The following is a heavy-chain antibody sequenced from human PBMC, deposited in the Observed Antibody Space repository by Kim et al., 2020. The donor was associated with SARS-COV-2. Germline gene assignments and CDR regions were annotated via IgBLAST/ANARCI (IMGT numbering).Heavy chain of an antibody. D-gene: IGHD3-10*01. CDR1: GGSISISTYY. CDR3: ARHPGSYHYGMDV. J-gene: IGHJ6*02. V-gene: IGHV4-61*05. Sequence: SETLSLTCSVSGGSISISTYYWSWIRQPPGQGLEWIGHIYYNGNTNSNPPLKNRVTMSAGTSKNQFSLTLNSGTAADTAVYYCARHPGSYHYGMDVWGQGTTVTVSS. CDR2: IYYNGNT.